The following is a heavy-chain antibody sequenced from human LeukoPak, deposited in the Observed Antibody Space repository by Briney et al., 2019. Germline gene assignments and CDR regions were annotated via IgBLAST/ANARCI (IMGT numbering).Heavy chain of an antibody. Sequence: PSETLPLTCAVYGGSFSGYYWSWIRQPPGKGLEWIGEINHSGSTNYNPSLKSRVTISVDTSKNQFSLKLSSVTAADTAVCYCARGQDNWNYGYWGQGTLVTVSS. D-gene: IGHD1-1*01. CDR3: ARGQDNWNYGY. J-gene: IGHJ4*02. CDR1: GGSFSGYY. V-gene: IGHV4-34*01. CDR2: INHSGST.